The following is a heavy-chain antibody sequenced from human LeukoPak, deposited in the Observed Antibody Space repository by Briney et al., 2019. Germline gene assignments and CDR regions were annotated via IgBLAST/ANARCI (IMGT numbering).Heavy chain of an antibody. CDR1: GGSISSYY. J-gene: IGHJ4*02. Sequence: SETLSLTCTVSGGSISSYYWSRIRQPPGKGLEWIGYIYYSGSTNYNPSLKSRVTISVDTSKNQFSLKLSSVTAADTAVYYCARGGYCSGGSCYFDYWGQGTLVTVSS. CDR3: ARGGYCSGGSCYFDY. V-gene: IGHV4-59*01. CDR2: IYYSGST. D-gene: IGHD2-15*01.